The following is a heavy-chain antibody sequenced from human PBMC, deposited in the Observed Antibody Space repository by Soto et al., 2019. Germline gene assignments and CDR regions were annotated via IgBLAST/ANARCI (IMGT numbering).Heavy chain of an antibody. CDR3: ARPSIAVAAGKSKFGMDV. Sequence: PSQTLSLTCAISGDSVSSNTASWNWIRQSPSRGLEWLGRTYFRSKWYNDYAVSVKSRIIINPDTSNNQFSLQLNSVTPEDTAVYYCARPSIAVAAGKSKFGMDVWGQGTTVTVSS. V-gene: IGHV6-1*01. CDR1: GDSVSSNTAS. J-gene: IGHJ6*02. CDR2: TYFRSKWYN. D-gene: IGHD6-19*01.